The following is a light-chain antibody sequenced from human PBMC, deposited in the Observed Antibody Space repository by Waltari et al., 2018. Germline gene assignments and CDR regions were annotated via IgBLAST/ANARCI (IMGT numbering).Light chain of an antibody. Sequence: QLVLTQSPSASASLGASVKLNCTLSSGHSSNVIAWLQQQPAKGPRYLMKVNSDGSHSKGDEIPDRFSGSSSGAERYLTISSLQSEDEADYYCQTGGHGTWVFGGGTKLTVL. J-gene: IGLJ3*02. CDR2: VNSDGSH. CDR3: QTGGHGTWV. CDR1: SGHSSNV. V-gene: IGLV4-69*01.